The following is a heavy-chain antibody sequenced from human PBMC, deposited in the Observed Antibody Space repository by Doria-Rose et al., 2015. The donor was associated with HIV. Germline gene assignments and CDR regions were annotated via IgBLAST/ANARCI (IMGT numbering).Heavy chain of an antibody. CDR3: ARIKSSRWYHKYYFDF. CDR2: IFSDDER. Sequence: SGPVLVKPTETLTLTCTVSGVSLSSPGMGVSWIRQPPGKALEWLANIFSDDERSYKSSLKSRLTISRGTSKSQVLLTMTDMDPVDTATYYCARIKSSRWYHKYYFDFWGQGPLVIVSA. CDR1: GVSLSSPGMG. D-gene: IGHD6-13*01. V-gene: IGHV2-26*01. J-gene: IGHJ4*02.